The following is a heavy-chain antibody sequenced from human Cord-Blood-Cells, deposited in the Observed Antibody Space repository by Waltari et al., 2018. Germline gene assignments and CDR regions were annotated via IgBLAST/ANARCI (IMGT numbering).Heavy chain of an antibody. CDR3: ARDWENDAFDI. Sequence: EVQLVESGGGLIQPGGSLRLSCAASGFTVSSNYMSWVRQAPGKGLGGVSVIYSGGSTYYAYSVKGRFTISRDNSKNTLYLQRNSLRAEDTAVYYCARDWENDAFDIWGQGTMVTVSS. D-gene: IGHD1-26*01. CDR1: GFTVSSNY. CDR2: IYSGGST. J-gene: IGHJ3*02. V-gene: IGHV3-53*01.